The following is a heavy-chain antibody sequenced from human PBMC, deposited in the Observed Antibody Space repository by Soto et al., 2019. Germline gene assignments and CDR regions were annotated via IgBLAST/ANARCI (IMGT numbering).Heavy chain of an antibody. J-gene: IGHJ4*02. CDR3: ASRRFAYSSGWYSFDY. V-gene: IGHV1-69*13. CDR1: GGTFSSYA. D-gene: IGHD6-19*01. CDR2: IIPIFGTA. Sequence: SVKVSCKASGGTFSSYAISWVRQAPGQGLEWMGGIIPIFGTANYAQKFQGRVTITADESTSTAYMELSSLRSEDTAVYYCASRRFAYSSGWYSFDYWSQGTLVTVSS.